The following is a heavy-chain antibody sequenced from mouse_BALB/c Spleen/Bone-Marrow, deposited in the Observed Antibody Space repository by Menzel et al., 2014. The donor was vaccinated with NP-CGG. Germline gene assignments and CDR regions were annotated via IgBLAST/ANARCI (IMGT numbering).Heavy chain of an antibody. J-gene: IGHJ1*01. CDR1: GYTFTSYV. CDR3: AGYDWYFDV. Sequence: LVESGPELVKPGASVKMSCKAPGYTFTSYVMHWVKQKPGQGLEWIGYINPYNDGTKYNEKFKGKATLTSDKSSSTAYMELSSLTSEDSAVYYCAGYDWYFDVWGAGTTVTVSS. CDR2: INPYNDGT. V-gene: IGHV1-14*01. D-gene: IGHD2-14*01.